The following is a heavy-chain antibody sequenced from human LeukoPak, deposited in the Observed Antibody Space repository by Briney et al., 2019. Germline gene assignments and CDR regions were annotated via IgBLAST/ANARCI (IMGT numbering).Heavy chain of an antibody. CDR2: ISDSGST. D-gene: IGHD2-15*01. J-gene: IGHJ6*03. V-gene: IGHV4-59*11. Sequence: SETLSLTGTGSSVSISSHYWTWIRQSPGKGLEGVGDISDSGSTSYNPSLKSRVTISIDTSKNQFSLKLSSVTAADTAVYYCGRDALVGYFSYYYMDVWGKGTTVTVSS. CDR1: SVSISSHY. CDR3: GRDALVGYFSYYYMDV.